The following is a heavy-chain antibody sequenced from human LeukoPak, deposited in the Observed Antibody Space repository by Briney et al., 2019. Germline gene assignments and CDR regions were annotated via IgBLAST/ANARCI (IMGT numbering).Heavy chain of an antibody. CDR1: GFTFGNYW. CDR2: FKTDGSST. V-gene: IGHV3-74*01. J-gene: IGHJ5*02. Sequence: PGGSLTLSCAASGFTFGNYWMHWVRQVPGKGLVWVSRFKTDGSSTSYADSVKGRFTISRDNAKNTLYLQMNSLRAEDTAVYYCAKSDWFDPWGQGTLVTVSS. CDR3: AKSDWFDP.